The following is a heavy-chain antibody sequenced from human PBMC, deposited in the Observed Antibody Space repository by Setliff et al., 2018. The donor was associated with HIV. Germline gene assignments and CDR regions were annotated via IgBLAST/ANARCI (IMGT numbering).Heavy chain of an antibody. Sequence: SDTLSLTCTVSGDSVSSGGYYWSWIRQHPGKGLEWIGYIYYSGSTQYNPSLKSRVTLSVDTSKNQFSLKLTSVTAADAAVYYCARGLGMVESTTPFDFWGQGTLVTVSS. J-gene: IGHJ4*02. CDR2: IYYSGST. D-gene: IGHD1-26*01. CDR1: GDSVSSGGYY. CDR3: ARGLGMVESTTPFDF. V-gene: IGHV4-31*03.